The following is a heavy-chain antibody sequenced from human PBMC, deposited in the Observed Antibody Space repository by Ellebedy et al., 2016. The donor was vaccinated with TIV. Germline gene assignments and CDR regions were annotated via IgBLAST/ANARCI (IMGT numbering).Heavy chain of an antibody. J-gene: IGHJ5*02. CDR3: ARDPSVNDYGDPRWFDP. CDR1: GYTFTGYY. D-gene: IGHD4-17*01. V-gene: IGHV1-2*04. CDR2: INPNSGGT. Sequence: ASVKVSCKASGYTFTGYYMHWVRQAPGQGLEWMGWINPNSGGTNYAQKFQGWVTMTRDTSISTAYMELSRLRSDDTAVYYCARDPSVNDYGDPRWFDPWGQGTLVTVSS.